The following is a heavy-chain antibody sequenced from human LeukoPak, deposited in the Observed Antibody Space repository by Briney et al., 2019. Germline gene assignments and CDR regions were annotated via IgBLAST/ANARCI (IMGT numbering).Heavy chain of an antibody. CDR2: IYTSGST. D-gene: IGHD3-22*01. CDR3: ARISRRWDSSGYEDY. CDR1: GGSISSSSYY. Sequence: SETLSLTCTVSGGSISSSSYYWGWIRQPPGKGLEWIGRIYTSGSTNYNPSLKSRVTISVDTSKNQFSLKLSSVTAADTAVYYCARISRRWDSSGYEDYWGQGTLVTVSS. J-gene: IGHJ4*02. V-gene: IGHV4-61*02.